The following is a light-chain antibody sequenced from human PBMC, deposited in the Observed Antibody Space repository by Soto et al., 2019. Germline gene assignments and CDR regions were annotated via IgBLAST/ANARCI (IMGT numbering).Light chain of an antibody. CDR2: DVF. Sequence: QSALTQDASVSGSPGQSITISCTGTSSDVGGYNYVSWYQQHPGKAPKLMIYDVFTRPSGISNRFSGSKSGNTAYLTISALQAEDEADYYCTSWTSTSTYVFGSGTTVTVL. CDR3: TSWTSTSTYV. V-gene: IGLV2-14*01. J-gene: IGLJ1*01. CDR1: SSDVGGYNY.